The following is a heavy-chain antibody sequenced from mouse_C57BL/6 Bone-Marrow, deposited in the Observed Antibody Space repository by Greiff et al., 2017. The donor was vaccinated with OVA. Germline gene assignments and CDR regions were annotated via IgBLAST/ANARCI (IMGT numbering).Heavy chain of an antibody. V-gene: IGHV14-3*01. CDR3: ARGNFGSSFYAMDY. J-gene: IGHJ4*01. CDR2: IDPANDNT. Sequence: EVQLQESVAELVRPGASVKLSCTASGFNIKNTYMHWVKQRPEQGLEWIGRIDPANDNTKYAPKFQGKATMTADTSSNTAYLQLSSLSSEDTAVYCCARGNFGSSFYAMDYWGHGTSVTVSS. D-gene: IGHD1-1*01. CDR1: GFNIKNTY.